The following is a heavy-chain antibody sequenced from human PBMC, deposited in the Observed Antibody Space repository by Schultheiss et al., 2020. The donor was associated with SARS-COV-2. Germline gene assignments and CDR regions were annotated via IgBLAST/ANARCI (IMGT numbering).Heavy chain of an antibody. V-gene: IGHV3-7*03. CDR1: GFTFSDYY. Sequence: GGSLRLSCAASGFTFSDYYMSWIRQAPGKGLEWVANIKQDGSEKYYVDSVKGRFTISRDNSKNTLYLQMNSLRDEDTAVYYCAKDHYWGQGTLVTVSS. CDR3: AKDHY. CDR2: IKQDGSEK. J-gene: IGHJ4*02.